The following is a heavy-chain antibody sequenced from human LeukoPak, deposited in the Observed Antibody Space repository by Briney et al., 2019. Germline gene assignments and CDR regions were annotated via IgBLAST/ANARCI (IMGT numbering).Heavy chain of an antibody. D-gene: IGHD3-10*01. CDR1: GGSISTYY. CDR2: IHYSGST. V-gene: IGHV4-59*08. J-gene: IGHJ5*02. Sequence: SETLSLTCSVSGGSISTYYWSWIRQTPEKGLEWIGYIHYSGSTSYNPSLKSRVTISVDTSKKQFSLKLSSVTAADTAVYYCARHVGFITMVRGVINNNWFDPWGQGTLVTVSS. CDR3: ARHVGFITMVRGVINNNWFDP.